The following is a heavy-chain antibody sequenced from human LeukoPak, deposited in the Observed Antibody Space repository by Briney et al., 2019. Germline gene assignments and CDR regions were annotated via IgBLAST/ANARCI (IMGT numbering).Heavy chain of an antibody. D-gene: IGHD6-19*01. CDR1: GYTFTGYY. CDR3: AGDESIAVAGTKNTDLVDY. CDR2: INPNSGGT. J-gene: IGHJ4*02. Sequence: ASVKVSCKASGYTFTGYYMHWVRQAPGQGLEWMGWINPNSGGTNYAQKFQGRVTMTRDTSISTAYMELSRLRSDDTAVYYCAGDESIAVAGTKNTDLVDYWGQGTLVTVSS. V-gene: IGHV1-2*02.